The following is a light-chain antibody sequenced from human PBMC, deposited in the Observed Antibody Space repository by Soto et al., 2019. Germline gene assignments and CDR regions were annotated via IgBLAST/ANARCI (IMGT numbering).Light chain of an antibody. CDR1: SSDVGGFNY. CDR3: SSYTSSSTLYV. CDR2: DVS. J-gene: IGLJ1*01. Sequence: QSVLTQPASVSGSPGQSITISCTGTSSDVGGFNYVSWYQQHPGKVPKLMIYDVSNRPSGVSTRFSGSKSGNTASLTISGLQAEDEADYYCSSYTSSSTLYVFGTGTKLTVL. V-gene: IGLV2-14*01.